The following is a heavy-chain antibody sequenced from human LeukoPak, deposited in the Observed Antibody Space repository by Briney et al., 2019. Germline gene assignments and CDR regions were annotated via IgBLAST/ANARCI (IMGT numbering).Heavy chain of an antibody. CDR3: ARARWTSTVTTYYLDF. CDR2: INAGNGKT. V-gene: IGHV1-3*01. D-gene: IGHD4-17*01. CDR1: GYIFTDYA. Sequence: ASVKVSCKASGYIFTDYAIQWVRQAPGQGLEWMGWINAGNGKTKYSQKFQGRVTITRDTSASTAYMELSGLRSDDTAVYYCARARWTSTVTTYYLDFWGQGTLVAVSS. J-gene: IGHJ4*02.